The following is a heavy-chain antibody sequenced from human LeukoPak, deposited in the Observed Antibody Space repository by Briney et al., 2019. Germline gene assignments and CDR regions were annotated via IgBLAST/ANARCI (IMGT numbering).Heavy chain of an antibody. V-gene: IGHV4-4*07. D-gene: IGHD4-17*01. CDR1: GGSISSYY. Sequence: PSETLSLTCTVSGGSISSYYWSWIRQPAGKGLEWIGRIYTSGSTNYNPSLKSRVTMSVDTSKNQFSLKLSSVTAADTAVYYCAREGNPMTTVTTSWFDPWGQGTLVTVSS. CDR3: AREGNPMTTVTTSWFDP. J-gene: IGHJ5*02. CDR2: IYTSGST.